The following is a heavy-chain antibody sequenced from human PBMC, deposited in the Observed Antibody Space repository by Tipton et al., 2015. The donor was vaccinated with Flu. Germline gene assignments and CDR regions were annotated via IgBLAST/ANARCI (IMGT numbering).Heavy chain of an antibody. Sequence: TLSLTCAVYGGSFSGYYWSWIRQPPGKGLEWIGEINHSGSTNYNPSLKSRVTISVDTSKNQFSLNLSSVTAADTAVYYYARGGKRYGGKVRYYYYGMDVWGQGTTVTVSS. J-gene: IGHJ6*02. CDR1: GGSFSGYY. D-gene: IGHD4-23*01. V-gene: IGHV4-34*01. CDR3: ARGGKRYGGKVRYYYYGMDV. CDR2: INHSGST.